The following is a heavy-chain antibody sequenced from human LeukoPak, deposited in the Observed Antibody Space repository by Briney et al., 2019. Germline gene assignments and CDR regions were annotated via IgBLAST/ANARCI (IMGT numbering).Heavy chain of an antibody. CDR1: GGSFSGYY. CDR2: INHSGST. D-gene: IGHD3-10*01. J-gene: IGHJ4*02. V-gene: IGHV4-34*01. CDR3: ARGGYYGSGSLGY. Sequence: PSETLSLTCAVYGGSFSGYYWSWIRQPPGKGLEWIGEINHSGSTNYNPSLKSRVTISVDTSKNQFSLKLSSVTAADTAVYYCARGGYYGSGSLGYWGQGTLVTVSS.